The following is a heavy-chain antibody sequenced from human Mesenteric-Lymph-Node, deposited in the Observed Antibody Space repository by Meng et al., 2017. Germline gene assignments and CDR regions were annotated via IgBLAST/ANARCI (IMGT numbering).Heavy chain of an antibody. J-gene: IGHJ5*02. D-gene: IGHD3-22*01. V-gene: IGHV1-2*02. CDR2: INPNSGGT. CDR3: ARAPLDYYDSSGYLRGFWFDP. Sequence: ASVKVSCKASGYTFTGYYMHWVRQAPGQGLEWMGWINPNSGGTNYAQKFQGRVTMTRDTSISTAYMELSRLRSDDTAVYYCARAPLDYYDSSGYLRGFWFDPWGQGTLVTVSS. CDR1: GYTFTGYY.